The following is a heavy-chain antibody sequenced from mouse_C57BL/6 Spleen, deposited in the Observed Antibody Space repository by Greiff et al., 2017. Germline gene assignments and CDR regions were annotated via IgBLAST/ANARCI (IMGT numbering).Heavy chain of an antibody. J-gene: IGHJ2*01. Sequence: SGAELVRPGASVTLSCKASGYTFTDYEIHWVKQTPVHGLEWIGAIDPETGGTAYNQKFKGKAILTADKSSSTAYMELRSLTSEDSAVYYCTRGPNWGYYFDYWGQGTTLTVSS. V-gene: IGHV1-15*01. CDR2: IDPETGGT. CDR3: TRGPNWGYYFDY. CDR1: GYTFTDYE. D-gene: IGHD4-1*01.